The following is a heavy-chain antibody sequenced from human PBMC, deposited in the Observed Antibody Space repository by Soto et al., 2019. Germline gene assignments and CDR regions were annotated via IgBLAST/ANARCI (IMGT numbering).Heavy chain of an antibody. Sequence: EVQLVESGGGLVQPGGSLKLSCAASGFTFSGSAMHWVRQASGKGLEWVGRIRGKANNYATEYAASVKGRFTISRDDSKNTAYLQMNSLKTEDTAVYFCTRHTYTSGDKNYYSYAMDVWGQGTTVTVSS. CDR1: GFTFSGSA. V-gene: IGHV3-73*02. CDR2: IRGKANNYAT. CDR3: TRHTYTSGDKNYYSYAMDV. D-gene: IGHD6-19*01. J-gene: IGHJ6*02.